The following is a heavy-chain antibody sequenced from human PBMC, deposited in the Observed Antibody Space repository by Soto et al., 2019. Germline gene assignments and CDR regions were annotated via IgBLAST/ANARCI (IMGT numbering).Heavy chain of an antibody. CDR2: IYSGGST. D-gene: IGHD1-26*01. Sequence: PGGSLRLSCAASGFTVSSNYMSWVRQAPGKGLEWVSVIYSGGSTYYADSVKGRFTISRDNSKNTLYLQMNSLRAEDTAVYYCASSMWGHRSPEYYFDYWGQGTLVTVSS. CDR3: ASSMWGHRSPEYYFDY. CDR1: GFTVSSNY. V-gene: IGHV3-66*01. J-gene: IGHJ4*02.